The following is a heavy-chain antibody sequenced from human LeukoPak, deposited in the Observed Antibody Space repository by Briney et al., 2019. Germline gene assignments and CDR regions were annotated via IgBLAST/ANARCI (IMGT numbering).Heavy chain of an antibody. Sequence: GASVKVSCKASGYTFTGYYMHWVRQAPGQGLEWMGWINPNSGGTNYAQKFQGRVTVTRDTSISTAYMELSRLRSDDTAVYYCARVSVIGQLPGYWGQGTLVTVSS. CDR2: INPNSGGT. J-gene: IGHJ4*02. V-gene: IGHV1-2*02. CDR3: ARVSVIGQLPGY. D-gene: IGHD6-6*01. CDR1: GYTFTGYY.